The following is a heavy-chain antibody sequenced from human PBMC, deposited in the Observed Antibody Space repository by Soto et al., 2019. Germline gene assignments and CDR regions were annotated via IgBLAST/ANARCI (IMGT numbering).Heavy chain of an antibody. CDR2: ISHSGST. CDR1: GGSISSGGYS. J-gene: IGHJ3*02. Sequence: QLQLQESGSGLVKPSQTLSLTCAVSGGSISSGGYSWSWIRQPPGKGLEWIGYISHSGSTYYNPSRKSRVTISVDRSKNQFSLKLSSVTAADTAVYYWASLRQSRKGAFDIWGQGTMVTVSS. V-gene: IGHV4-30-2*01. CDR3: ASLRQSRKGAFDI.